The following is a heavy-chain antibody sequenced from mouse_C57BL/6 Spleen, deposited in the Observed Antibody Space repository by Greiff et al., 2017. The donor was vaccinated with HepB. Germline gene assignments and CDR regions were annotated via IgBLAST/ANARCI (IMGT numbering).Heavy chain of an antibody. J-gene: IGHJ2*01. D-gene: IGHD2-4*01. Sequence: VQLQQPGAELVKPGASVKLSCKASGYTFTSYWMHWVKQRPGQGLEWIGMIHPNSGSTNYNEKFKSKATLTVDKSSSTAYMQLSSLTSEDSAVYYCARYGYDYGWDYWGQGTTLTVSS. CDR1: GYTFTSYW. CDR3: ARYGYDYGWDY. CDR2: IHPNSGST. V-gene: IGHV1-64*01.